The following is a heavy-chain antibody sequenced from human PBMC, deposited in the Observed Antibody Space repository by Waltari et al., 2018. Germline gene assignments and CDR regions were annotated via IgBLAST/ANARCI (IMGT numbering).Heavy chain of an antibody. CDR2: INYDGSQK. CDR1: GFTFSRYW. Sequence: EVQLVESGGGLVQPGGSRRLSWGASGFTFSRYWMSWVRQIPGKGLEWVANINYDGSQKYYVDSVKGRFTIFRDNAKNSVYLQMNSLRVEDTAVYYCAKSRGFEYWGQGTLITVSS. D-gene: IGHD2-2*01. CDR3: AKSRGFEY. J-gene: IGHJ4*02. V-gene: IGHV3-7*01.